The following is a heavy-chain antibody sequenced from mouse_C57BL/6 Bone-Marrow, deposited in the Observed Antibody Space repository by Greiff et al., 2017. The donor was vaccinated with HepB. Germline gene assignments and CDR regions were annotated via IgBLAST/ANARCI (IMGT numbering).Heavy chain of an antibody. Sequence: EVKLEESGPGLVKPSQSLSLTCSVTGYSITSGYYWNWIRQFPGNKLEWMGYISYDGSNNYNPSLKNRISITRDTSKNQFFLKLNSVTTEDTATYYCARPPLYGSSYWYFDVWGTGTTVTVSS. J-gene: IGHJ1*03. D-gene: IGHD1-1*01. CDR2: ISYDGSN. CDR3: ARPPLYGSSYWYFDV. CDR1: GYSITSGYY. V-gene: IGHV3-6*01.